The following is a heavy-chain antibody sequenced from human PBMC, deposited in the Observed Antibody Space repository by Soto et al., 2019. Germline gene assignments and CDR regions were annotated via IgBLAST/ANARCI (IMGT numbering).Heavy chain of an antibody. J-gene: IGHJ4*02. CDR1: GASITTYY. D-gene: IGHD6-19*01. CDR2: VYHTGST. Sequence: SEPLSLTCDVSGASITTYYWNWIRQAPGKGLEWIGNVYHTGSTDYNSSLRSRVTISVDTSKNQFSLNMNSVTAADTAVYYCARRLFGSGWTLDSWGQGALVTVSS. CDR3: ARRLFGSGWTLDS. V-gene: IGHV4-59*13.